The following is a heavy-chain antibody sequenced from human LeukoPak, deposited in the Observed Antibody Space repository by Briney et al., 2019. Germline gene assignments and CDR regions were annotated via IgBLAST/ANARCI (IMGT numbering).Heavy chain of an antibody. D-gene: IGHD1-14*01. CDR3: AKATRQYYFDY. CDR2: ISWNSGSI. J-gene: IGHJ4*02. Sequence: PGRSLRLSCAASGFTFDDYAMHWVRQAPGKGLEWVSGISWNSGSIGYADSVKGRFTISRDNAKNPLYLQMNSLRAENTALYYCAKATRQYYFDYWGQGTLVTVSS. V-gene: IGHV3-9*01. CDR1: GFTFDDYA.